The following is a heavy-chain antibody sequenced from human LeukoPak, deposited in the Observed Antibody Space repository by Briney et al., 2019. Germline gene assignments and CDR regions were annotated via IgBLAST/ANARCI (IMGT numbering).Heavy chain of an antibody. Sequence: PSGTLSLSCTVSGVSISSSSYYWGWIRQPPGKGLEWLGRIDYSGSTSYNPSLKSRVAISVDTSKNQFSLKLSSVTAADTAVYYCARRAYDFWSGYYQYYFDYWGQGTLVTVSS. J-gene: IGHJ4*02. D-gene: IGHD3-3*01. V-gene: IGHV4-39*01. CDR3: ARRAYDFWSGYYQYYFDY. CDR1: GVSISSSSYY. CDR2: IDYSGST.